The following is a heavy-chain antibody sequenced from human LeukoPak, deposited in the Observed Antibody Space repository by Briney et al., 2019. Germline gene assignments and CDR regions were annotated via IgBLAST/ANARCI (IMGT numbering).Heavy chain of an antibody. CDR1: GESFSGYY. CDR2: INHSGST. Sequence: SETLSLTCAVSGESFSGYYWSWIRQPPGKGLEWIGEINHSGSTNYNPSLKSRVTISVDTSKNQISLKVGPVTAADTAVYYRATLRYEIYYYYYMDVWGKGTTVTVSS. V-gene: IGHV4-34*01. J-gene: IGHJ6*03. CDR3: ATLRYEIYYYYYMDV. D-gene: IGHD3-9*01.